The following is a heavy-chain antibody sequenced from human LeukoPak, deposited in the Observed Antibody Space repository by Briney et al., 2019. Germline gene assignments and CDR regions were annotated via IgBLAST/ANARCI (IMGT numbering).Heavy chain of an antibody. CDR2: ISSSSSYI. CDR1: GFTFSSYS. D-gene: IGHD3-22*01. CDR3: ASAVDSSGYYYVGGDY. V-gene: IGHV3-21*01. Sequence: GGSLRLSCAASGFTFSSYSMNWVRQAPGKGLEWVSSISSSSSYIYYAVSVKGRFTISRDNAKNSLYLQMNSLRAEDTAVYYCASAVDSSGYYYVGGDYWGQGTLVTVSS. J-gene: IGHJ4*02.